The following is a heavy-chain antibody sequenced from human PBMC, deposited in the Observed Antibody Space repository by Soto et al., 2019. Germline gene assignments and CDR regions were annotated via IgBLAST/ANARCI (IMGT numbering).Heavy chain of an antibody. CDR3: ARTKYYYDSTAYIFDH. Sequence: LSPTCTIPGGSMSSADDWSWIRHPPGKGVEWSGYIYHSGGTYYNPSLKRRVTMSVDKSQNQFTLKLSSVSAADTAVYYCARTKYYYDSTAYIFDHWRQGALVTVSS. CDR2: IYHSGGT. D-gene: IGHD3-22*01. V-gene: IGHV4-30-4*01. CDR1: GGSMSSADD. J-gene: IGHJ4*02.